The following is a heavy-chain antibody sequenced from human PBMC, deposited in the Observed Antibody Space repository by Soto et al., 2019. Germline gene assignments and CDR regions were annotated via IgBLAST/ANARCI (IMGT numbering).Heavy chain of an antibody. J-gene: IGHJ6*02. CDR3: AKDRSRGDDSSGYYYYYYGMDV. CDR2: ISGSGGST. V-gene: IGHV3-23*01. Sequence: GGSLRLSCAASGFTFSSYAMSWVRQAPGKGLEWVSAISGSGGSTYYADSVKGRFTISRDNSKNTLYLQMNSLRAEDTAVYYSAKDRSRGDDSSGYYYYYYGMDVWGQGTKVTVSS. CDR1: GFTFSSYA. D-gene: IGHD3-22*01.